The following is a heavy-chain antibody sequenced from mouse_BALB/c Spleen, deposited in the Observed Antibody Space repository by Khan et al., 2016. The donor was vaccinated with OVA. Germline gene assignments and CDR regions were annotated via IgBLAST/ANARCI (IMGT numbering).Heavy chain of an antibody. CDR2: INPGSGYT. V-gene: IGHV1-63*02. CDR1: GYTFTNYW. J-gene: IGHJ2*01. D-gene: IGHD1-1*02. Sequence: QVQLKQSGGGVVRPGTSVKISCTASGYTFTNYWIGWVKQRPGHGLEWIGDINPGSGYTNYNETLKGQTTMTGDTSTSTVNMQMSSLTAEDSAFYFCARWSGWYFDYWGPGTTLTVSS. CDR3: ARWSGWYFDY.